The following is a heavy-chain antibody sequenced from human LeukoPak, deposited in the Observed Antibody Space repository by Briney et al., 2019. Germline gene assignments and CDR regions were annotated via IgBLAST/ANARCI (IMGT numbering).Heavy chain of an antibody. CDR2: ISSSGSDT. J-gene: IGHJ4*02. CDR1: RFTFRDRF. Sequence: KAGGSLRLSCAASRFTFRDRFMSWIRQPPGKGLEYVSYISSSGSDTYYSDSVKGRFTVSRDNAKNSLFLQMNSLRAEDTAVYYCATAPTEDGDGSSPGYWGQGTLVTVSS. CDR3: ATAPTEDGDGSSPGY. V-gene: IGHV3-11*04. D-gene: IGHD4-17*01.